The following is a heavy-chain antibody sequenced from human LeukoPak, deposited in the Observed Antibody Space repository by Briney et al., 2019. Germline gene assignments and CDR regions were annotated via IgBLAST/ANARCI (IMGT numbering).Heavy chain of an antibody. D-gene: IGHD6-13*01. CDR1: GGSISSGGYY. CDR2: IYYSGST. J-gene: IGHJ4*02. Sequence: SETLSLTCTVSGGSISSGGYYWSWIRQHPGKGLEWIGYIYYSGSTYYNPSLKSRVTISVDTSKNQFSLKLSSVTAADTAIYCCASMYSSSSYYFDYWGQGTLVTVSS. V-gene: IGHV4-31*03. CDR3: ASMYSSSSYYFDY.